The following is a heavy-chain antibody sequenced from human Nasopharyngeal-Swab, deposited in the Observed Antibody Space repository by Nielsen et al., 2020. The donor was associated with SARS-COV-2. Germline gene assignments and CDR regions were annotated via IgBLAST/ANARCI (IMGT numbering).Heavy chain of an antibody. CDR3: ARGVGVDDFWSGRFDY. J-gene: IGHJ4*02. D-gene: IGHD3-3*01. V-gene: IGHV3-53*01. CDR1: GFTFSSNF. CDR2: IYSAGQT. Sequence: GESLKISCAASGFTFSSNFMTWVRQAPGKGLEWVSVIYSAGQTNYADSVKGRFTISRDNSKNTLYLQMNSLRAEDTAEYYCARGVGVDDFWSGRFDYWGQGTLVTVSS.